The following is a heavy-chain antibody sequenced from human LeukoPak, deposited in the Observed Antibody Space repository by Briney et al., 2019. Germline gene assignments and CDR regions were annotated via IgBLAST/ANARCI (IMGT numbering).Heavy chain of an antibody. D-gene: IGHD3-10*01. CDR2: FDPEDGET. CDR3: ATPNLITMVRGVLLAFDI. V-gene: IGHV1-24*01. Sequence: ASVKVSCKASGYTFTTYGITWVRQAPGQGLEWMGGFDPEDGETIYAQKFQGRVTMTEDTSTDTAYMELSSLRSEDTAVYYCATPNLITMVRGVLLAFDIWGQGTMVTVS. J-gene: IGHJ3*02. CDR1: GYTFTTYG.